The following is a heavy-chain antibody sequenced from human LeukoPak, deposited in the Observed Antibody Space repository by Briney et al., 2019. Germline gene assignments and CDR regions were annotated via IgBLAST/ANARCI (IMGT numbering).Heavy chain of an antibody. V-gene: IGHV1-2*02. Sequence: WASVKVSCKASGYTFTGYYMHWVRQAPGQGLEWMGWINPNSGSTNYAQKFQGRVTMTRDTSISTVYMELSRLRSDDTAMYYCARERPHYMDVWGTGTTVIVSS. CDR1: GYTFTGYY. CDR3: ARERPHYMDV. J-gene: IGHJ6*03. CDR2: INPNSGST.